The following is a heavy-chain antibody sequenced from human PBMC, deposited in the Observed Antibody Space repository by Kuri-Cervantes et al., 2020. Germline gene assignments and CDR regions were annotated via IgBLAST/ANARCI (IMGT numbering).Heavy chain of an antibody. J-gene: IGHJ6*02. D-gene: IGHD2-2*01. CDR1: GGTFSSHA. Sequence: SVKVSCKASGGTFSSHAISWVRQAPGQGLEWMGGIIPIFGTANYAQKFQGRVTITADESTSTAYMELSSLRSEDTAVYYCARDSRYCSSTSCYAVPDYYGMDVWGQGTTVTVSS. CDR2: IIPIFGTA. CDR3: ARDSRYCSSTSCYAVPDYYGMDV. V-gene: IGHV1-69*13.